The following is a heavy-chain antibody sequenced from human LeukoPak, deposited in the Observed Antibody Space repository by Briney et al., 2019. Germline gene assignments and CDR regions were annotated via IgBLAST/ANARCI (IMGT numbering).Heavy chain of an antibody. CDR1: GYTFTSYY. D-gene: IGHD5-12*01. CDR2: INPSGGST. Sequence: GASVKVSYKASGYTFTSYYMHWVRQAPGQGLEWMGIINPSGGSTSYAQKFQGRVTMTRDMATSTDYMEVSSLRSEDTAVYYCARDNSVGDSAWWFDPWGQGTLVTVSS. J-gene: IGHJ5*02. CDR3: ARDNSVGDSAWWFDP. V-gene: IGHV1-46*01.